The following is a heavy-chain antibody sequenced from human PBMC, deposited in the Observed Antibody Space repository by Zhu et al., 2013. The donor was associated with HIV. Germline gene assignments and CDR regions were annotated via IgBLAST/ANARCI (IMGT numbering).Heavy chain of an antibody. J-gene: IGHJ4*02. V-gene: IGHV1-46*01. D-gene: IGHD2-2*02. Sequence: SGAEVKKPGASVKVSCKASGYTFTSNYMHWVRQAPGQGLEWMGIINPSGGSTNYAQKFQGRVTMTRDTSTSTVYMELSSLRSEDTAVYYCARGRRDVVVPAAIWYYFDYWGQGTLVTVSS. CDR1: GYTFTSNY. CDR2: INPSGGST. CDR3: ARGRRDVVVPAAIWYYFDY.